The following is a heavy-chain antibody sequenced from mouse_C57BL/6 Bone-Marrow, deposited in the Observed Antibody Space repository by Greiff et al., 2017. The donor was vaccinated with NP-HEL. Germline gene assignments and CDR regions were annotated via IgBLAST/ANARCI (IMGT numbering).Heavy chain of an antibody. V-gene: IGHV14-4*01. J-gene: IGHJ4*01. CDR2: IDPENGDT. D-gene: IGHD1-1*01. CDR3: TTFYGGSYHYYAMDY. CDR1: GFNIKDDY. Sequence: VQLQQSGAELVRPGASVKLSCTASGFNIKDDYMHWVKQRPEQGLEWIGWIDPENGDTEYASKFQGKATITADTSSNTAYLQLSSLTSEDTAVYYCTTFYGGSYHYYAMDYWGQGTSVTVSS.